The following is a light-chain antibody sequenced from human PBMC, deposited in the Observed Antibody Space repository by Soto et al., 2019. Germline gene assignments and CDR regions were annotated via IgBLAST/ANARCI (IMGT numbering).Light chain of an antibody. V-gene: IGLV1-44*01. J-gene: IGLJ2*01. CDR2: SHN. Sequence: QSVLTQPPSASGTPGQRITISCSGSSSNIGSNTINWYQQLPGTAPKLLIYSHNQRPSGVPDRFSGSKSGTSASLAISGLQSEDETDYYCAAWDDSLNGWVFGGGTTLTVL. CDR3: AAWDDSLNGWV. CDR1: SSNIGSNT.